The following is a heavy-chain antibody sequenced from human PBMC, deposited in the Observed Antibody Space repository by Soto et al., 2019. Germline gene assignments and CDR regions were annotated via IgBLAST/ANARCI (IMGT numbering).Heavy chain of an antibody. CDR2: ISAYNGNT. Sequence: ASVKVSCKASGYTFTSYGISWVRQAPGQGLEWMGWISAYNGNTNYAQKLQGRVTMTTDTSTSTAYMELRSLRSEDTAVYYCASTFSSSWHFDYWGQGTLVTVSS. D-gene: IGHD6-13*01. J-gene: IGHJ4*02. CDR3: ASTFSSSWHFDY. V-gene: IGHV1-18*01. CDR1: GYTFTSYG.